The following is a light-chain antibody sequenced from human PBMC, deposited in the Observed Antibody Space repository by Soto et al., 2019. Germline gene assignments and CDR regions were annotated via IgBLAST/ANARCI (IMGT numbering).Light chain of an antibody. CDR2: SNN. J-gene: IGLJ2*01. CDR3: AAWDDSLNVL. V-gene: IGLV1-44*01. Sequence: SALTQPPSASGTPGQRVTISCSGSSSNIGSNTVNWYQQLPGTAPKLLIYSNNQRPSGVPDRFSGSKSGTSASLAISGLQSEDEADYYCAAWDDSLNVLFGGGTKVTVL. CDR1: SSNIGSNT.